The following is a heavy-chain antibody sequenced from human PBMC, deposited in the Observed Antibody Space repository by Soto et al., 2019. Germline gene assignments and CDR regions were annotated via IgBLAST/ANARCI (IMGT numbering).Heavy chain of an antibody. V-gene: IGHV1-69*02. CDR2: IIPILGIA. D-gene: IGHD6-13*01. J-gene: IGHJ4*02. Sequence: QVQLVQSGAEVKKPGSSVKVSCKASGGTFSSYTISWVRQAPGQGLEWMGRIIPILGIANYAQKFQGRVTITADKSTSTAYMELSSLRSEDTAVYYCARQGDSSSWPFDYWGQGTLVTVSS. CDR1: GGTFSSYT. CDR3: ARQGDSSSWPFDY.